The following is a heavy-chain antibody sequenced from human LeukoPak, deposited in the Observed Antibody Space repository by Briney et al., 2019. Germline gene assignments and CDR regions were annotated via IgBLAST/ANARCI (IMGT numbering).Heavy chain of an antibody. CDR3: ARDSGPPSNPEFPFYGDSSGYYLDY. V-gene: IGHV3-30-3*01. CDR2: ISYDGSNK. CDR1: GFTFSNAW. Sequence: GGSLRLSCAASGFTFSNAWMSWVRQAPGKGLEWVAVISYDGSNKYYADSVKGRFTISRDNSKNTLYLQMNSLRAEDTAVYYCARDSGPPSNPEFPFYGDSSGYYLDYWGQGTLVTVSS. D-gene: IGHD3-22*01. J-gene: IGHJ4*02.